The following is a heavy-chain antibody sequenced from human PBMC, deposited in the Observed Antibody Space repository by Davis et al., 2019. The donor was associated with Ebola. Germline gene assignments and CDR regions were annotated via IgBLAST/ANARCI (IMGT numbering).Heavy chain of an antibody. Sequence: ASVKVSCKASGYTFTTNGISWVRQAPGQGLEWMGWISANSGNTNYAQRFQGRVTMARDTSTSTAYMELTSLKSDDTAVYYCARDRYFDGSGYFFEQSHWGQGTLVTVSS. J-gene: IGHJ4*02. CDR1: GYTFTTNG. CDR2: ISANSGNT. D-gene: IGHD3-22*01. V-gene: IGHV1-18*01. CDR3: ARDRYFDGSGYFFEQSH.